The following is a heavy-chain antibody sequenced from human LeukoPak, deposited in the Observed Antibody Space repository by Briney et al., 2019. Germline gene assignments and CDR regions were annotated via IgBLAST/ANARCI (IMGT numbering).Heavy chain of an antibody. J-gene: IGHJ3*02. CDR1: GYTFTSYG. CDR3: ARELGYCSGGSCLDAFDI. D-gene: IGHD2-15*01. Sequence: ASVKVSCKASGYTFTSYGISWVRQAPGQGLEWMGWISAYNGNTNYAQKLQGRVTMTTDTSTSTAYMELRSLRSDDTAVHYCARELGYCSGGSCLDAFDIWGQGTMVTVSS. V-gene: IGHV1-18*01. CDR2: ISAYNGNT.